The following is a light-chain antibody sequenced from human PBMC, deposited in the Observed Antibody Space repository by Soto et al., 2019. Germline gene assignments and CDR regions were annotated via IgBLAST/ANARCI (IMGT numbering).Light chain of an antibody. V-gene: IGKV3-15*01. CDR2: GAS. Sequence: EIVMTQSPATLSVSPWERATLPCRASQGIKDYVAWFQQKPGQAPRLLIYGASTRATAIPARFSGSGSGTEFTLSISSLQSEDFAVYYCQQYNTWPRTLGQGTKVDIK. J-gene: IGKJ1*01. CDR1: QGIKDY. CDR3: QQYNTWPRT.